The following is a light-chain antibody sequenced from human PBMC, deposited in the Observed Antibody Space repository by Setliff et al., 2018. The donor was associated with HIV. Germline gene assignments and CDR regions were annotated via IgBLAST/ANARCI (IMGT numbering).Light chain of an antibody. J-gene: IGLJ1*01. V-gene: IGLV2-14*02. CDR2: EVS. CDR3: SSYTSTSTPYV. Sequence: QSALTQPASVSGSPGQSITISCTGTSSDLGSYNLVSWYQQHPGKAPKLMIYEVSKRPSGVSNRFSGSKSGNTASLTISGLQAEDEADYYCSSYTSTSTPYVFGTGTKVTVL. CDR1: SSDLGSYNL.